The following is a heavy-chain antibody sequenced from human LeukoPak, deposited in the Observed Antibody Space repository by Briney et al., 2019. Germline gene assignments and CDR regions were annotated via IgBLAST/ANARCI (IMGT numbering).Heavy chain of an antibody. CDR2: INPNSGGT. Sequence: GASVKVSCKASGYTFTGYYMRWVRQAPGQGLEWMGWINPNSGGTNYAQKFQGRVTMTRDTSISTAYMELSRLRSEDTAVYYCARVPVGDFDLWGRGTLVTVSS. V-gene: IGHV1-2*02. D-gene: IGHD1-26*01. J-gene: IGHJ2*01. CDR1: GYTFTGYY. CDR3: ARVPVGDFDL.